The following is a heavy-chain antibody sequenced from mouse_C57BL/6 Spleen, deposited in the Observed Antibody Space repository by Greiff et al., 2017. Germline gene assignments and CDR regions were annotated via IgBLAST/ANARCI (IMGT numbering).Heavy chain of an antibody. J-gene: IGHJ2*01. CDR2: ISDGGSYT. Sequence: EVKLVESGGGLVKPGGSLKLSCAASGFTFSSYAMSWVRQTPEKRLEWVATISDGGSYTYYPDNVKGRFTISRDNAKNNLYLQMSHLKSEDTAMYYCARVNWDRGFDYWGQGTTLTVSS. CDR1: GFTFSSYA. V-gene: IGHV5-4*03. CDR3: ARVNWDRGFDY. D-gene: IGHD4-1*01.